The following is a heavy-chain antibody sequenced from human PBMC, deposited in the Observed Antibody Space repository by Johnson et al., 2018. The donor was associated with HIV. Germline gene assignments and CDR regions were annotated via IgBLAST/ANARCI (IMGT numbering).Heavy chain of an antibody. CDR3: ARDPPGRAFDV. CDR2: IGTAGDT. Sequence: EVQLVESGGGLVQPGGSLRLSCAASGFTFSSYDMHWVRQATGKGLEWVSAIGTAGDTYYPGPVKGRFTISRDNAKNSLFLQMKSLSAEDTAIYYCARDPPGRAFDVWGQGIMVTVSS. J-gene: IGHJ3*01. V-gene: IGHV3-13*01. CDR1: GFTFSSYD.